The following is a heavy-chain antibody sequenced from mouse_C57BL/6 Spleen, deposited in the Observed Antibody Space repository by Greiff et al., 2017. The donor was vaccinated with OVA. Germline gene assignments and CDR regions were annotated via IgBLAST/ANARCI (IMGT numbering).Heavy chain of an antibody. CDR1: GYTFTDYN. Sequence: VQLQQSGPELVKPGASVKMSCKASGYTFTDYNMHWVKQSHGKSLEWIGYINPNNGGTSYNQKFKGKATLTVNKSSSTAYMELRSLTSEDSAVYYCARDGGSSPYYYAMDYWGQGTSVTVSS. CDR2: INPNNGGT. D-gene: IGHD1-1*01. J-gene: IGHJ4*01. V-gene: IGHV1-22*01. CDR3: ARDGGSSPYYYAMDY.